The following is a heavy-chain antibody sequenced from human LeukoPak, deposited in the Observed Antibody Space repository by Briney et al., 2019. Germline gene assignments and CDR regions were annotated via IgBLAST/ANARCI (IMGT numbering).Heavy chain of an antibody. V-gene: IGHV1-2*02. J-gene: IGHJ4*02. CDR1: GYTFTGYY. Sequence: ASVKVSCKAPGYTFTGYYMHWVRQAPGQGLEWMGWINPNSGGTNYAQKFQGRVTMTRDTSISTAYMELSRLRSDDTAVYYCAREGYSSSWYHPLDYWGQGTLVTVPS. CDR2: INPNSGGT. CDR3: AREGYSSSWYHPLDY. D-gene: IGHD6-13*01.